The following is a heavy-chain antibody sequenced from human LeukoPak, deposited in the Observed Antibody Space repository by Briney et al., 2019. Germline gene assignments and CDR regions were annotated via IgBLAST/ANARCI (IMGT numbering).Heavy chain of an antibody. Sequence: SETLSLTCTVSGGSISSGSYYWTWIRRPAGKGLEGIGRIYTSGSTNYNPSTKSRVTISVDTSKTQFSLQLSAVTAADTAVYYCARAISYYYDTRIHDAFDIWGQGKWSPSLQ. CDR2: IYTSGST. CDR3: ARAISYYYDTRIHDAFDI. D-gene: IGHD3-22*01. CDR1: GGSISSGSYY. V-gene: IGHV4-61*02. J-gene: IGHJ3*02.